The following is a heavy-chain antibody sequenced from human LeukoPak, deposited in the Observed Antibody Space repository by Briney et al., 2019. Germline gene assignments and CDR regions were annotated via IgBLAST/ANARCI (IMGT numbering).Heavy chain of an antibody. J-gene: IGHJ3*02. V-gene: IGHV4-59*08. CDR2: IYYSGST. D-gene: IGHD5/OR15-5a*01. Sequence: SETLSLTCTVSGGSISSYYWSWIRQPPGKGLEWIGYIYYSGSTNYNPSLKSRVTISADTSKNQFSLKLGSVTAADTAVYYCARHPLVSGAFDIWGQGTMVTVSS. CDR3: ARHPLVSGAFDI. CDR1: GGSISSYY.